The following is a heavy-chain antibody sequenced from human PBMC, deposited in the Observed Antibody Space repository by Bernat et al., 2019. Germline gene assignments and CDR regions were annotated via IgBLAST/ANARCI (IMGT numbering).Heavy chain of an antibody. CDR1: GDSISSSSYY. CDR3: ARQGSSGWKYFDY. CDR2: IYYSGST. V-gene: IGHV4-39*01. Sequence: QLQLQESGPGLVKPSETLSLTCTVSGDSISSSSYYWGWIRQPPGKGLEWIGSIYYSGSTYYNPSLKSRVTISVDTSKNQFSLKLSSVTAADTAVYFWARQGSSGWKYFDYWGQGTLVTVSS. D-gene: IGHD6-25*01. J-gene: IGHJ4*02.